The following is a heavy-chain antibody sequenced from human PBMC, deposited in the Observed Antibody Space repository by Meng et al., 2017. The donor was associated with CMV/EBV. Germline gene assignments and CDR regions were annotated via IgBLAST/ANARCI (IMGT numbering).Heavy chain of an antibody. V-gene: IGHV4-34*01. CDR2: INHSGST. CDR1: GGSFSGYY. D-gene: IGHD2-2*01. CDR3: ARGGYAVVPAATHY. Sequence: GSLRLSCAVYGGSFSGYYWSWIRQPPGKGLEWIGEINHSGSTNYNPSLKSRDTISVDTSKNQFSLKLSSVTAADTAVYYCARGGYAVVPAATHYWGQGTLVTVSS. J-gene: IGHJ4*02.